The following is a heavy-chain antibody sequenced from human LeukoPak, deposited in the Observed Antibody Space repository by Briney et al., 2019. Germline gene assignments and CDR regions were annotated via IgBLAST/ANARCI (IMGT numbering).Heavy chain of an antibody. CDR2: IIPIFGTA. CDR3: ASCDTVTTTRWYHMDV. CDR1: GGTFSSYA. V-gene: IGHV1-69*13. Sequence: GASVKVSCKASGGTFSSYAISWVRQAPGQGLEWMGGIIPIFGTANYAQKFQGRVTSTADESTSTAYMELSSLRSEDTAVYYCASCDTVTTTRWYHMDVWGKGTTVTVSS. D-gene: IGHD4-11*01. J-gene: IGHJ6*03.